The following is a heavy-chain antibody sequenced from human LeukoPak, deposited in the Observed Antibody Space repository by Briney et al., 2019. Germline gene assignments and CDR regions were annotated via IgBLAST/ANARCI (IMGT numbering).Heavy chain of an antibody. Sequence: GGSLRLSCAASGFTFSSYAMNWVRQAPGKGLEWVSAISGSGAGTYYADSVKGRFTISRDNSKNTLYLQMNSLRAEDTAVYYCARTGTTFLGDDYWGQGTLVTVSS. V-gene: IGHV3-23*01. J-gene: IGHJ4*02. CDR3: ARTGTTFLGDDY. D-gene: IGHD1-7*01. CDR2: ISGSGAGT. CDR1: GFTFSSYA.